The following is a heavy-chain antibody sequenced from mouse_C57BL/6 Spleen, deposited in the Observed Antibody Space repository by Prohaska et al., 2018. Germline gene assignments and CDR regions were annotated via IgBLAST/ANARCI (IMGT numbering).Heavy chain of an antibody. V-gene: IGHV1-18*01. D-gene: IGHD1-1*01. J-gene: IGHJ2*01. CDR2: INPNNGGT. CDR3: ATLYYALDY. Sequence: PGASVKIPCKASGYTFTDYNMDWVKQSHGKSLEWIGDINPNNGGTSYNQKFKGKATLTVDESASTGYMELRSLTSEDTAVYYCATLYYALDYWGQGTTLTVSS. CDR1: GYTFTDYN.